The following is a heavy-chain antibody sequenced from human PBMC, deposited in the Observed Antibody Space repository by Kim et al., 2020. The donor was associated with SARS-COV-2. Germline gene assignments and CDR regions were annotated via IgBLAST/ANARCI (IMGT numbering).Heavy chain of an antibody. CDR2: IYYSGST. Sequence: SETLSLTCTVSGGSISSYYWSWIRQPPGKGLEWIGYIYYSGSTNYNPSLKSRVTISVDTSKNQFSLKLSSVTAADTAVYYCAGETYGSGPYWGQGTLVTVSS. D-gene: IGHD3-10*01. V-gene: IGHV4-59*01. J-gene: IGHJ4*02. CDR1: GGSISSYY. CDR3: AGETYGSGPY.